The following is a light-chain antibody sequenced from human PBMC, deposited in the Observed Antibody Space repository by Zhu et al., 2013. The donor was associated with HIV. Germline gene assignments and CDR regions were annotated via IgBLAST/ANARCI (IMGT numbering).Light chain of an antibody. Sequence: DIQVTQSPSSVSASLGDRVTITCRTSQGVSSWLGWYQQKPGKAPKLLIYAVSVLQSGVPSRFRGSGSGTDFTLTISNLQPEDFATYYCQQSDSFPLTFGGGTKVEIK. V-gene: IGKV1-12*01. CDR2: AVS. CDR1: QGVSSW. CDR3: QQSDSFPLT. J-gene: IGKJ4*01.